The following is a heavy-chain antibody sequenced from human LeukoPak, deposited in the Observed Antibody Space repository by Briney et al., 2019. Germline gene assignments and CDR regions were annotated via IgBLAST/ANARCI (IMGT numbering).Heavy chain of an antibody. J-gene: IGHJ5*02. Sequence: PGGSLRLSCAASGFTFSSYAMSCVRQAPGKGLEWVSAISGSGGSTYYADSVKGRSTISRDNTKNTLYLQMNSPRAKDTAVYYATISGAIHTHGFDPWGQGKLVTVSS. V-gene: IGHV3-23*01. D-gene: IGHD4/OR15-4a*01. CDR3: TISGAIHTHGFDP. CDR1: GFTFSSYA. CDR2: ISGSGGST.